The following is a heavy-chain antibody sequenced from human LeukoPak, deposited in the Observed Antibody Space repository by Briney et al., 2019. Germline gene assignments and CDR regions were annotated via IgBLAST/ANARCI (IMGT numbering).Heavy chain of an antibody. J-gene: IGHJ4*02. CDR1: GDSISGYY. CDR3: ARARGGSGSYGHFAS. D-gene: IGHD1-26*01. Sequence: NPSETLSLTCTVSGDSISGYYWTWIRQPAGKGLEWIGRIYTSGSTNYNPSLKSRVTMSVDTSKNPFSLKMSSLTAADTAMYYCARARGGSGSYGHFASWGQGTLVTVSS. CDR2: IYTSGST. V-gene: IGHV4-4*07.